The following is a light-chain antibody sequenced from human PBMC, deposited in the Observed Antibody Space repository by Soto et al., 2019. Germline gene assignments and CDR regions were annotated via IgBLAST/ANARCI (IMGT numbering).Light chain of an antibody. J-gene: IGLJ1*01. Sequence: LTQPPSVSGAPGQRVTISCTGSNSNIGAGYDVHWYQQLPGTAPKLLIYGNINRPSGVPDRFSGSKSGTSASLAITGLQAEDEADYYCQSYDSSLSGYVFXTGTKVTVL. CDR3: QSYDSSLSGYV. CDR1: NSNIGAGYD. V-gene: IGLV1-40*01. CDR2: GNI.